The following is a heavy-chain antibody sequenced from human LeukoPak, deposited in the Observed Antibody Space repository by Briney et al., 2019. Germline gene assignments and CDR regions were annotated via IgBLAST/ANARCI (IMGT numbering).Heavy chain of an antibody. CDR3: ARGSETSYDY. Sequence: GGSLTLSCAASGFTFNTYDMHWLRQSTTKGLEWVSAIGTAGDTYYPGSVKGRFTVSRENDKNALYLQMNSLRAGDTGVYYCARGSETSYDYWGQGTLVTVSS. CDR2: IGTAGDT. CDR1: GFTFNTYD. D-gene: IGHD3-3*01. J-gene: IGHJ4*02. V-gene: IGHV3-13*04.